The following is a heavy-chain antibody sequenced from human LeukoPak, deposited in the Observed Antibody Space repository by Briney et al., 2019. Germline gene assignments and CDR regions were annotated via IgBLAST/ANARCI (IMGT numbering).Heavy chain of an antibody. CDR1: GYTFTGYY. V-gene: IGHV1-8*02. D-gene: IGHD6-19*01. Sequence: ASVKVSCKASGYTFTGYYMHWVRQATGQGLEWMGWMNPNSGNTGYAQKFQGRVTMTRNTSISTAYMELSSLRSEDTAVYYCARGYSSGWYRITYYYYYGMDVWGQGTTVTVSS. CDR3: ARGYSSGWYRITYYYYYGMDV. J-gene: IGHJ6*02. CDR2: MNPNSGNT.